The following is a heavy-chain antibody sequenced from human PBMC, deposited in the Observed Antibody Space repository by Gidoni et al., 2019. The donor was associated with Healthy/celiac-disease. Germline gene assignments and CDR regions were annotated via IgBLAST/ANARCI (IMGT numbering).Heavy chain of an antibody. D-gene: IGHD6-19*01. CDR2: IYHSGRT. V-gene: IGHV4-4*02. CDR1: GGPISSRNW. Sequence: QVQLQESGPGLVKPSGTLSLTCAVPGGPISSRNWWRWVRLPPGKGLEWIGEIYHSGRTNYNPSLKSRVTISVDKSKNQFSLKLSSVTAADTAVYYCARWGAVAGNYYYYGMDVWGQGTTVTVSS. J-gene: IGHJ6*02. CDR3: ARWGAVAGNYYYYGMDV.